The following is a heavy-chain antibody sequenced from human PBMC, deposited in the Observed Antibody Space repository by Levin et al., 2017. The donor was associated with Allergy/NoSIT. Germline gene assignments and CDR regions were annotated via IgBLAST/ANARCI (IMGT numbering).Heavy chain of an antibody. CDR2: ISGSGVST. Sequence: GGSLRLSCAASGFTFSSYAMSWVRQAPGKGLEWVSTISGSGVSTYYADSVKGRFTISRDNSKNTLYLLLNTLRAEDTAVYYCAKFRVWGSYRRDFDYWGQGTLVTVSS. CDR1: GFTFSSYA. CDR3: AKFRVWGSYRRDFDY. J-gene: IGHJ4*02. V-gene: IGHV3-23*01. D-gene: IGHD3-16*02.